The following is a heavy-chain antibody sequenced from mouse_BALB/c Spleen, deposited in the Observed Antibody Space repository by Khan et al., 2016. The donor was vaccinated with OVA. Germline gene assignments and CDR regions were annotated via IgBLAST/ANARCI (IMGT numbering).Heavy chain of an antibody. Sequence: EVQLQESGPEVVKPGASVKISCKASGYTFTDYNMHWVKQSQGKSLEWIGYIYPYNGGTVYSQGFGNKATLTVDTSSSTAHMELRSLTSEDAAVDYGARGNSWYFDVWGEGTTVTVSS. V-gene: IGHV1S29*02. J-gene: IGHJ1*01. CDR2: IYPYNGGT. CDR1: GYTFTDYN. CDR3: ARGNSWYFDV.